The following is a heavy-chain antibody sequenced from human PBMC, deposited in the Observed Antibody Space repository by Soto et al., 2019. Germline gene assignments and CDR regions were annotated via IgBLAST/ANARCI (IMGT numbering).Heavy chain of an antibody. V-gene: IGHV1-18*04. J-gene: IGHJ5*02. D-gene: IGHD6-19*01. CDR2: ISTYNGDT. CDR1: GYSFTSYG. Sequence: QVQLVQSVTEVKKPGASVQVSCKASGYSFTSYGINWVRQAPGQGLEWMGWISTYNGDTNYAQKFQGRVTMTTDTSTTTAYMELRRLTSDYTAVYFCARGDSTGSPRGWFDPWGQGTVVTVSS. CDR3: ARGDSTGSPRGWFDP.